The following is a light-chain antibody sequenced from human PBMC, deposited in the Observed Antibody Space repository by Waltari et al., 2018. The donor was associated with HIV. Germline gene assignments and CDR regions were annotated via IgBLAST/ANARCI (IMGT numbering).Light chain of an antibody. J-gene: IGKJ4*02. Sequence: EIVLTQSQGTLSLSPGERATLSCRASQSVGRNYVAWYQATPGQAPRLLIYGASSRATGIPDRFSGSGSDTDFTLTISRLEPADFAVYYCQQYATSPVTFGGGTKVEIK. V-gene: IGKV3-20*01. CDR3: QQYATSPVT. CDR1: QSVGRNY. CDR2: GAS.